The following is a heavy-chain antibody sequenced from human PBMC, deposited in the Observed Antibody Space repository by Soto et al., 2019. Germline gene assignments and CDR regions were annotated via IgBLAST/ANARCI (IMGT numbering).Heavy chain of an antibody. CDR2: IYYSGST. J-gene: IGHJ4*02. D-gene: IGHD3-10*01. CDR3: AKDEGLLWSGELV. Sequence: SETLSLTCTVSGGSISNKRYYWGWIRRHPGKGLEWIGYIYYSGSTYYNPSLNSRVTISADPSTNQFSLTMTSVTVADTAVYFCAKDEGLLWSGELVWGQGILVTVSS. CDR1: GGSISNKRYY. V-gene: IGHV4-31*03.